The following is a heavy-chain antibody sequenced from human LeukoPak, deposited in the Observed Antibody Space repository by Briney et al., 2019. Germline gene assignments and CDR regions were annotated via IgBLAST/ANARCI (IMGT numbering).Heavy chain of an antibody. V-gene: IGHV4-59*01. CDR3: AREAYCGGDCYLFGY. J-gene: IGHJ4*02. D-gene: IGHD2-21*02. CDR2: IYYSGST. CDR1: GGSISSYY. Sequence: PSETLSLTCTVSGGSISSYYWSWIRQPPGKGLEWIGYIYYSGSTNYNPSLKSRVTISVDTSKNQFSLKLSSVTAADTAVYYCAREAYCGGDCYLFGYWGQGTLVTVSS.